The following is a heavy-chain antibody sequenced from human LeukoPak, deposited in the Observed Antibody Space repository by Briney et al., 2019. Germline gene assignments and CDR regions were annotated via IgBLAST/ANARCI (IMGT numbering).Heavy chain of an antibody. CDR1: GYTFIGYY. CDR3: ARAYTGFEAFDY. J-gene: IGHJ4*02. CDR2: INPNRGGT. D-gene: IGHD5-12*01. Sequence: ASVKVSCKASGYTFIGYYMHWVRQAPGQGLEWMGWINPNRGGTNYAQKFQDRVTMTRDTSISTAYMELSRLRSDDTAMYFCARAYTGFEAFDYWGQGTLVTVSS. V-gene: IGHV1-2*02.